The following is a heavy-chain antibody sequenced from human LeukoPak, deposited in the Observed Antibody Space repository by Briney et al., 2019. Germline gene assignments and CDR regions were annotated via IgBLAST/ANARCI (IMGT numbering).Heavy chain of an antibody. CDR3: AKDLSGSRDAFDI. CDR1: GFTFSSYA. V-gene: IGHV3-23*01. CDR2: ISGSGGST. J-gene: IGHJ3*02. Sequence: GGSLRLSCAAPGFTFSSYAMSWVRQAPGKGLEWVSAISGSGGSTYYADSVKGRFTISRDNSKNTLYLQMNSLRAEDTAVYYCAKDLSGSRDAFDIWGQGTMVTVSS. D-gene: IGHD1-26*01.